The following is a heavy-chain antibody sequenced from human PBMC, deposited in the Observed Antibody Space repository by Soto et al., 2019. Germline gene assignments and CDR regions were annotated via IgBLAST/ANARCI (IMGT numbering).Heavy chain of an antibody. CDR2: IYYSGST. J-gene: IGHJ6*02. CDR3: ARVTVDSSSFMWPDGRDV. D-gene: IGHD6-13*01. V-gene: IGHV4-30-4*01. Sequence: PSETLSLTCTVSGGSISSGDYYWSWIRQPPGKGLEWIGYIYYSGSTYYNPSLKSRVTISVDTSKNQFSLKLSSVTAADTAVYYCARVTVDSSSFMWPDGRDVWGQGTTVTVSS. CDR1: GGSISSGDYY.